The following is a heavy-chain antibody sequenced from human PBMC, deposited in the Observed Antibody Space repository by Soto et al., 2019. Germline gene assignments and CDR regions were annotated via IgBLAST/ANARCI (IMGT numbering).Heavy chain of an antibody. V-gene: IGHV3-33*01. D-gene: IGHD5-12*01. CDR1: GFTFSSYG. CDR2: IWYDGSNK. CDR3: ARDGAYSGYDYSLDY. Sequence: QVQLVESGGGVVQPGRSLRLSCAASGFTFSSYGMHWVRQAPGKGLEWVAVIWYDGSNKYYADSVKGRCTISRDNSKNTLYLQMNSLRAEDTAVYYCARDGAYSGYDYSLDYWGQGTLVTVSS. J-gene: IGHJ4*02.